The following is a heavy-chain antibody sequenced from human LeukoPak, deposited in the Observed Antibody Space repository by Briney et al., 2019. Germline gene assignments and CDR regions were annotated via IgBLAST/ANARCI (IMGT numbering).Heavy chain of an antibody. D-gene: IGHD6-19*01. CDR3: GSSVYSSGGDAFDI. CDR2: INHSGST. J-gene: IGHJ3*02. V-gene: IGHV4-34*01. CDR1: GGSFSGYY. Sequence: LETLSLTCTVYGGSFSGYYWSWIRQPPGKGLEWIGEINHSGSTNYNPSLKSRVTISVDTSKNQFSLKLSSVTAADTAVYYCGSSVYSSGGDAFDIWGHGTMVTVSS.